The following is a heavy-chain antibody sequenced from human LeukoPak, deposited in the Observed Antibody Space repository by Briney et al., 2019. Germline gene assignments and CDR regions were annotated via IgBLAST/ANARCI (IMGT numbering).Heavy chain of an antibody. Sequence: GGSLRLSCAASGFTFSSYAMSGVRQAPGKGLDWVSAISGSGGSTYYADSVKGRFTISRDNSKNTLYLQMNSLRAEDTAVYYCAKATQQLVRKLYFDYWGQGTLVTVSS. V-gene: IGHV3-23*01. D-gene: IGHD6-13*01. CDR3: AKATQQLVRKLYFDY. CDR1: GFTFSSYA. J-gene: IGHJ4*02. CDR2: ISGSGGST.